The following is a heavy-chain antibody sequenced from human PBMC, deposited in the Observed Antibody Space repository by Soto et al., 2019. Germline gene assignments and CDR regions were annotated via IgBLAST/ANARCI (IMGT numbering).Heavy chain of an antibody. J-gene: IGHJ4*02. CDR2: ISGSGGST. V-gene: IGHV3-23*01. D-gene: IGHD7-27*01. Sequence: LRLSCAASGFTFPIFAMSWVRQSPGKGLEWVSTISGSGGSTYYADAVKGRFTISRDNSMGTLYLQMKSLRVEDTAIYYCAKEVSLGSTVDLGYWGQGTLVTVSS. CDR1: GFTFPIFA. CDR3: AKEVSLGSTVDLGY.